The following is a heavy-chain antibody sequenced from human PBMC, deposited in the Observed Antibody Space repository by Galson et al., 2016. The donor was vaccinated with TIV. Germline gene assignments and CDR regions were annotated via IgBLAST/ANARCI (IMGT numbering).Heavy chain of an antibody. CDR2: LNPDSGAT. J-gene: IGHJ5*02. CDR1: GYTFTGFY. V-gene: IGHV1-2*02. D-gene: IGHD3-16*01. Sequence: SVKVSCKASGYTFTGFYIHWIRQAPGQGLEWMGWLNPDSGATDYAQNLQGRVTMTRDTSISTAYMGLSRLMSVDTAVYYCARRNWGNWLDPWGQGTLVTVSS. CDR3: ARRNWGNWLDP.